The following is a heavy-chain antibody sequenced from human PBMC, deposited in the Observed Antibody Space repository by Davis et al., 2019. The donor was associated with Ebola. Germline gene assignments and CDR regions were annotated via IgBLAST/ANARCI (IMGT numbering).Heavy chain of an antibody. CDR3: AKGWLKGGFAY. CDR2: TGFSSNWFT. D-gene: IGHD5-24*01. V-gene: IGHV6-1*01. J-gene: IGHJ4*02. Sequence: HSQTLSLTCSIPGDSVSMNSAGWNWIRQSPSRGLEWLGWTGFSSNWFTDYATSVNGRIIITADASKNQFSLQLNSVTPDDTAVYYCAKGWLKGGFAYWGQGVRVTVSS. CDR1: GDSVSMNSAG.